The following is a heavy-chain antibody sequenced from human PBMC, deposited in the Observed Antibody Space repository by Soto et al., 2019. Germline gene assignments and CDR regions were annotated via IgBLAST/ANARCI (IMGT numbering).Heavy chain of an antibody. CDR2: IDSDDDK. J-gene: IGHJ5*02. CDR3: ARSTSYTSSWPSNWFDP. CDR1: GFSLNTGGMC. D-gene: IGHD6-13*01. Sequence: SCPTLVNPTQTLTLTCTFSGFSLNTGGMCVSWIRQPPGKALEWLALIDSDDDKYYSTSLKTRLTISKDTSKNQVVLTMTNMDPVDTATYYCARSTSYTSSWPSNWFDPWGQGTLVTVSS. V-gene: IGHV2-70*01.